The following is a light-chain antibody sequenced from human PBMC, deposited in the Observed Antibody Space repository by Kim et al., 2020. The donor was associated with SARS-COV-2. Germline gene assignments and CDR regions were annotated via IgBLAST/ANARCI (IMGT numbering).Light chain of an antibody. CDR3: QQYNSYPIT. Sequence: DIQMTQSPSSLSASVGDRVTITCRASQDISNWLAWYQQRPEKAPKSLIYAASSLQSGVPSRFRGSGSGTHFTLTISSLQPEDVGTYYCQQYNSYPITFGQGTRLEIK. CDR1: QDISNW. V-gene: IGKV1D-16*01. J-gene: IGKJ5*01. CDR2: AAS.